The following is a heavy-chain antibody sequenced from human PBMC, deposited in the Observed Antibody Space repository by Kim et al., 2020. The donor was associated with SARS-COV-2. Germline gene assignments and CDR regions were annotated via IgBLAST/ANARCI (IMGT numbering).Heavy chain of an antibody. CDR2: IGTSGDT. CDR1: GFTFRNYD. Sequence: GGSLRLSCAASGFTFRNYDMHWVRQVTGKGLEWVSGIGTSGDTYYGDSVKGRFIISRERAKNFLHLQMNNLRVGDTAVYYCAREKSDGSSSLDYWGQGTLVTVSS. CDR3: AREKSDGSSSLDY. J-gene: IGHJ4*02. V-gene: IGHV3-13*04. D-gene: IGHD6-6*01.